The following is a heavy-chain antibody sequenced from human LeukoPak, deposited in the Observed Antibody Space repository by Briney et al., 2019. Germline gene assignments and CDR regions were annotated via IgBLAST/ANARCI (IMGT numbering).Heavy chain of an antibody. CDR3: ASYSSYSYGHHFDY. V-gene: IGHV4-39*07. J-gene: IGHJ4*02. D-gene: IGHD5-18*01. Sequence: SETLSLTCTVSGGSISSSTYFWGWIRQPPGKGLEWIGSIYYYSGSTYYNPSLKSRVTISVDTSKNQFSLKLSSVTAADTAVYYCASYSSYSYGHHFDYWGQGTLVTVSS. CDR1: GGSISSSTYF. CDR2: IYYYSGST.